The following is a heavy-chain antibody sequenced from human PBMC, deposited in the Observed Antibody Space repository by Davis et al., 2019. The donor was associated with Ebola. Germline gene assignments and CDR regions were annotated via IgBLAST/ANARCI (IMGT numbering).Heavy chain of an antibody. CDR2: IYYSGST. CDR3: ARHWTTVTTWDWFDP. D-gene: IGHD4-17*01. J-gene: IGHJ5*02. Sequence: GSLRLSCTVSGGSISSYYWSWIRQHPGKGLEWIGYIYYSGSTYYNPSLKSRVTISVDTSKNQFSLKLSSVTAADTAVYYCARHWTTVTTWDWFDPWGQGTLVTVSS. CDR1: GGSISSYY. V-gene: IGHV4-59*08.